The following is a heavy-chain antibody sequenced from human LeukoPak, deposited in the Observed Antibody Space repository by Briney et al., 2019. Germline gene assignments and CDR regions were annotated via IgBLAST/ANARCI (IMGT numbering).Heavy chain of an antibody. J-gene: IGHJ3*01. D-gene: IGHD3-22*01. Sequence: SETLSLTCAVSGGSISNSNYYWGWIRQPPGKGLEWIGSIYYSGSTYYNPSLESRITMSVDTTENQFSLKLTSVTAADTAVYYCAREKTAYYYDRSGFPEGAFDVWGQGTMVTVSS. CDR2: IYYSGST. V-gene: IGHV4-39*07. CDR3: AREKTAYYYDRSGFPEGAFDV. CDR1: GGSISNSNYY.